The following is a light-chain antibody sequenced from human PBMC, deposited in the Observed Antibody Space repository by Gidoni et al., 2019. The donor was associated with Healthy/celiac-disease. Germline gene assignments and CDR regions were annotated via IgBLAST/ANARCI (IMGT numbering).Light chain of an antibody. CDR3: QQSYSTPPYT. V-gene: IGKV1-39*01. J-gene: IGKJ2*01. CDR1: QSISSY. Sequence: DIQMTQSPSSLSASVGDRVTITCRASQSISSYLNLYQQKPGKAPKLLIYAASSLQSGVPSRFSGSGSGTDVTLTISSLQPEDFATYYCQQSYSTPPYTFGQGTKLEIK. CDR2: AAS.